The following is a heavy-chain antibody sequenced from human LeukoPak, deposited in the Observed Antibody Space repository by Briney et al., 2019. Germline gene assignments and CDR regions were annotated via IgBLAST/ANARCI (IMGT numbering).Heavy chain of an antibody. J-gene: IGHJ6*02. D-gene: IGHD6-19*01. CDR3: AREGGYSSGWYHGMDV. Sequence: SQTLSLTCAISGDSVSSNSAAWNWIRQSPSRGLEWLGSTYYRSKWYNDYAVSVKSRITINPDTSKNQFSLQLNSVTPEDTAVYYCAREGGYSSGWYHGMDVWGQGTTVTVSS. V-gene: IGHV6-1*01. CDR2: TYYRSKWYN. CDR1: GDSVSSNSAA.